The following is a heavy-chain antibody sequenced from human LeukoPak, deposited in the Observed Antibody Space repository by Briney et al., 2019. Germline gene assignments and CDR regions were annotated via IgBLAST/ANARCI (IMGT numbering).Heavy chain of an antibody. CDR2: IYYHGVT. CDR1: GDSISNSIHY. V-gene: IGHV4-39*07. J-gene: IGHJ4*02. D-gene: IGHD3-9*01. CDR3: VRGNFDILTGPVGY. Sequence: PSETLSLTCTVSGDSISNSIHYWGWIRQAPGKGLEWIASIYYHGVTYYNPSLKSRVTISVDSSRNQFSLKVNSMTAADTAVYYCVRGNFDILTGPVGYWGQGSLVTVSP.